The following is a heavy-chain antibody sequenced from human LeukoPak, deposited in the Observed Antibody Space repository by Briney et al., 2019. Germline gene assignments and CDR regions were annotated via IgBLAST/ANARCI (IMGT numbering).Heavy chain of an antibody. CDR3: ARDNYNILTGYVRYAFDI. J-gene: IGHJ3*02. V-gene: IGHV1-46*01. CDR1: GYTFTSHY. CDR2: INPSGGST. D-gene: IGHD3-9*01. Sequence: ASVKVSCKASGYTFTSHYMYWVRQAPGQGLEWMGIINPSGGSTSYAQKFQGRVTMTRDTSTSTVYMELSSLRSDDTAVYYCARDNYNILTGYVRYAFDIWGQGTLVTVSS.